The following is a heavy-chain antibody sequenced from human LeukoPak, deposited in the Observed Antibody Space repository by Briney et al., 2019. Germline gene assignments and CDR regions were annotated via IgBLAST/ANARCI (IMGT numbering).Heavy chain of an antibody. CDR2: ISGSGGST. J-gene: IGHJ4*02. V-gene: IGHV3-23*01. CDR1: GFTFSSYA. Sequence: PGGSLRLSCAASGFTFSSYAMSWVRQAPGKGLEWVSGISGSGGSTYSADSVKGRFTISRDNSKNTLYLQMDSLRAEDTAVYYCAKLRVVVVAAILDYWGQGTLVTVSS. D-gene: IGHD2-21*02. CDR3: AKLRVVVVAAILDY.